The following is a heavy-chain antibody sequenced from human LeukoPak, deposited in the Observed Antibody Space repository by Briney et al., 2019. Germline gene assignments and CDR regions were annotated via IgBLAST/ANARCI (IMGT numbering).Heavy chain of an antibody. CDR1: GFTFSSYA. Sequence: PGGSLRLSCAASGFTFSSYAMHWVRQAPGKGLEYVSAISSNGGTTYYANSVKGRFTISRDNSKDTLYLQMGSLRAEDMAVYYCARNAMARGNHFDYWGQGTLVAVSS. J-gene: IGHJ4*02. CDR3: ARNAMARGNHFDY. V-gene: IGHV3-64*01. D-gene: IGHD3-10*01. CDR2: ISSNGGTT.